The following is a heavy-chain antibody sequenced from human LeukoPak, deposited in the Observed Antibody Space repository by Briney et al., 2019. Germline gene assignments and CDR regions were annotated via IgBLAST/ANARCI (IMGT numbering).Heavy chain of an antibody. D-gene: IGHD5-12*01. CDR2: INSDGSST. CDR1: GFTFSSYW. CDR3: AREKPRSDSGYAN. Sequence: QTGRSLRLSCAASGFTFSSYWMHWVRQAPGKGLVWVSRINSDGSSTSYADSVKGRFTISRDNAKNTLYLQMNSLRAEDTAVYYCAREKPRSDSGYANWGQGTLVTVSS. V-gene: IGHV3-74*01. J-gene: IGHJ4*02.